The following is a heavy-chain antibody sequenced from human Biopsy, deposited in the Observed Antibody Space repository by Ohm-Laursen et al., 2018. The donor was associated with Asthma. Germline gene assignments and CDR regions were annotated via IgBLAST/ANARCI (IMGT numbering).Heavy chain of an antibody. CDR2: IYYSGST. J-gene: IGHJ4*02. Sequence: SETLSLTCTVSGVSISSDYWSWIRQPPGKGLEWNGHIYYSGSTNYQPSLKSRVTISVDTSKNQFSLKLRSVTAADAAVYYCARGISRVTGLFDHFDSWGQGTLVTVSS. CDR3: ARGISRVTGLFDHFDS. CDR1: GVSISSDY. V-gene: IGHV4-59*01. D-gene: IGHD2-21*02.